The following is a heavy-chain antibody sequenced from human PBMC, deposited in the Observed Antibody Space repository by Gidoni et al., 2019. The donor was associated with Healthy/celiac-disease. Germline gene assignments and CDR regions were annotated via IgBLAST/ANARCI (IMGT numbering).Heavy chain of an antibody. CDR1: GGSISSYY. J-gene: IGHJ4*02. Sequence: QVQLQESGPGLVKPSETLSLTCTVSGGSISSYYWSWIRQPPGKGLEWIGYIYYSGSTNYNPSLKSRVTISVDTSKNQFSLKLSSVTAADTAVYYCARVSEEGPGLYYFDYWGQGTLVTVSS. CDR2: IYYSGST. V-gene: IGHV4-59*01. CDR3: ARVSEEGPGLYYFDY.